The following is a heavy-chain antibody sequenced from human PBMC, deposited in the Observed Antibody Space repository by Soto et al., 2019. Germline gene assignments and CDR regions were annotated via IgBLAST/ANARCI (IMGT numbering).Heavy chain of an antibody. J-gene: IGHJ5*02. CDR2: IKSKADGETK. D-gene: IGHD2-15*01. Sequence: GALRLSCAASGFTFSHAWMSWVRQAPGKGLEWVGRIKSKADGETKDYGAPVRGRFTISRDDAKDTLYLQMNSLRIEDTAVYYCCVVKRLDQYSTSGYWFDPWGPGTLVTVSA. CDR3: CVVKRLDQYSTSGYWFDP. V-gene: IGHV3-15*01. CDR1: GFTFSHAW.